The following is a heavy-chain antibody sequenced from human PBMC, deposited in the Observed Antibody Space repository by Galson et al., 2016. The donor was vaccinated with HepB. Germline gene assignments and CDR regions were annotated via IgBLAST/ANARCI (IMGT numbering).Heavy chain of an antibody. V-gene: IGHV3-7*02. CDR2: INLDETEK. J-gene: IGHJ4*02. Sequence: SLRLSCAVSGFTFSNYWMSWVRQAPGKGPEWVADINLDETEKYYMDSVRGRLTISRDNAKNTVYLQMNSLRVEDTAVYYCARAPSHDYSTFDYWGQGIKVTVSS. CDR3: ARAPSHDYSTFDY. D-gene: IGHD4-11*01. CDR1: GFTFSNYW.